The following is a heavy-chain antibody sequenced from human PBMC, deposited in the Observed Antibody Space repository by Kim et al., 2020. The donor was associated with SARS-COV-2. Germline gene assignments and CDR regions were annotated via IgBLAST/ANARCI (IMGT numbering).Heavy chain of an antibody. J-gene: IGHJ4*02. V-gene: IGHV3-30*04. D-gene: IGHD2-15*01. Sequence: GGSLRLSCAASGFTFSSYAMHWVRQAPGKGLEWVAVISYDGSNKYYADSVKGRFTISRDNSKNTLYLQMNSLRAEDTAVYYCARCCSVVVDDKTDYWGQGTLVTVSS. CDR2: ISYDGSNK. CDR3: ARCCSVVVDDKTDY. CDR1: GFTFSSYA.